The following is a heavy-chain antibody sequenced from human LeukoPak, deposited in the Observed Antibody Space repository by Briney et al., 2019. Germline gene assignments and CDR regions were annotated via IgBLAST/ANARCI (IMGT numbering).Heavy chain of an antibody. V-gene: IGHV3-7*01. J-gene: IGHJ4*02. CDR1: EFIFSNYW. CDR2: IKQDGSER. CDR3: ARAHRLEYSSSFYFNY. Sequence: GGSLRLSCAASEFIFSNYWMSWVRQAPGKGLEWVANIKQDGSERYYVDSVKGRFTISRDNTENSLFLQMNSLRAEDTAVYFCARAHRLEYSSSFYFNYWGQGTLVIVSS. D-gene: IGHD6-6*01.